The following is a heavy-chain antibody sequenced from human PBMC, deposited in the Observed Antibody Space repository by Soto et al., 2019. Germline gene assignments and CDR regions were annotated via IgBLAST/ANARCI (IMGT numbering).Heavy chain of an antibody. V-gene: IGHV3-30-3*01. CDR1: GFTFSSYA. J-gene: IGHJ4*02. D-gene: IGHD6-13*01. CDR3: ASSGAAAGFPQGGFDY. CDR2: ISYDGSNK. Sequence: QVQLVESGGGVVQPGRSLRLSCAASGFTFSSYAMHWVRQAPGKGLEWVAVISYDGSNKYYADSVKGRFTISRDNSKNTLYLQMNSLRAESTAVYYRASSGAAAGFPQGGFDYWRQGTLVTVSS.